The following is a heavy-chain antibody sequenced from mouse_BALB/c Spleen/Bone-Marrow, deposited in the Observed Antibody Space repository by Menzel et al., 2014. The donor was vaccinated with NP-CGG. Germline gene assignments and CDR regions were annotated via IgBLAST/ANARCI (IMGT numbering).Heavy chain of an antibody. CDR1: GFSLTSYG. D-gene: IGHD2-4*01. V-gene: IGHV2-9*02. CDR2: IWAGGST. CDR3: ASPIYYDYPLFAY. J-gene: IGHJ3*01. Sequence: VMLVESGPGLVAPSQSLSITFTVSGFSLTSYGVHWVRQPPGKGLEWLGVIWAGGSTNYNSALMSRLSISKDNSKSQVFLKMNSLQTDDTAMYYCASPIYYDYPLFAYWGQGTLVTVSA.